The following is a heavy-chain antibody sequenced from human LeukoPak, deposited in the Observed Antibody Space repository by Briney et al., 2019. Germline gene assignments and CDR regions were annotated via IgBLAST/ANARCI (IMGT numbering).Heavy chain of an antibody. J-gene: IGHJ4*02. CDR1: GDTFSSYA. CDR3: AREGDRSSSLDKLDY. V-gene: IGHV1-69*01. D-gene: IGHD6-6*01. Sequence: ASVKVSCKASGDTFSSYAISWVRQAPGQGLEWMGGIIPIFGTANYAQKFQGRVTITADESTSTAYMELSSLRSEDTAVYYCAREGDRSSSLDKLDYWGQGTLVTVSS. CDR2: IIPIFGTA.